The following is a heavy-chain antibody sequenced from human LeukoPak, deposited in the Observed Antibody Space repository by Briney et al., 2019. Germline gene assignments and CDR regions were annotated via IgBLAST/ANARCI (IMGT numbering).Heavy chain of an antibody. J-gene: IGHJ4*02. CDR1: GYTFTSYG. D-gene: IGHD3-22*01. V-gene: IGHV1-18*01. CDR2: ISAYNGNT. Sequence: ASVKVSCKASGYTFTSYGISWVRQAPGQGLEWVGWISAYNGNTNYAQKLQGRVTMTTDTSTSTAYMELRSLRSDDTAAYYCARDLGHYDSSGYPQDYWGQGTLVTVSS. CDR3: ARDLGHYDSSGYPQDY.